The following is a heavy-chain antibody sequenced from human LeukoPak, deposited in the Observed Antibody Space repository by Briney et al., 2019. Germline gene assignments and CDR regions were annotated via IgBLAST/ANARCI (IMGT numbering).Heavy chain of an antibody. CDR3: AKDRTGIAVAGN. J-gene: IGHJ4*02. CDR2: ISGSGGST. V-gene: IGHV3-23*01. CDR1: GFTFSSYW. Sequence: GGSLRLSCAASGFTFSSYWMSWVRQAPGKGLEWVSAISGSGGSTYYADSVKGRFTISKDNSKNTLYLQMNSLRAEDTAVYYCAKDRTGIAVAGNWGQGTLVTVSS. D-gene: IGHD6-19*01.